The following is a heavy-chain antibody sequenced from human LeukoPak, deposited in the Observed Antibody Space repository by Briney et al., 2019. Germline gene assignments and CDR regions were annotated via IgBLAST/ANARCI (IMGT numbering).Heavy chain of an antibody. CDR3: ASPSPRRGYSYGLLGY. D-gene: IGHD5-18*01. J-gene: IGHJ4*02. V-gene: IGHV1-69*13. Sequence: SVKVSCKASGGTFSSYAISWVRQAPGQGLEWMGGIIPIFGTANYAQKFQGRVTITADESTCTAYMELSSLRSEDTAVYYCASPSPRRGYSYGLLGYWGQGTLVTVSS. CDR1: GGTFSSYA. CDR2: IIPIFGTA.